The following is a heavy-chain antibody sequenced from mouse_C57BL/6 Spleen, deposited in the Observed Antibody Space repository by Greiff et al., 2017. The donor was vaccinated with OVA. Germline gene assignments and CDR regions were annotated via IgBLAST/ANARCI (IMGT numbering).Heavy chain of an antibody. J-gene: IGHJ2*01. CDR3: ARNSVYGSSLFDY. V-gene: IGHV1-81*01. Sequence: QVQLKESGAELARPGASVKLSCKASGYTFTSYGISWVKQRTGQGLEWIGEIYPRSGNTYYNEKFKGKATLTADKSSSTAYMELRSLTSEDSAVYCCARNSVYGSSLFDYWGQGTTLTVSS. CDR1: GYTFTSYG. CDR2: IYPRSGNT. D-gene: IGHD1-1*01.